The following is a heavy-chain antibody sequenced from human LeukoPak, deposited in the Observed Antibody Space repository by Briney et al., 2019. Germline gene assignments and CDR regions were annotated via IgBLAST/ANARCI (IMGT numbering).Heavy chain of an antibody. J-gene: IGHJ6*02. CDR3: ARDQKVGATPYFGMDV. CDR2: IIPMLGTV. D-gene: IGHD1-26*01. V-gene: IGHV1-69*04. Sequence: SVKVSCKASGYTFTSYDINWVRQATGQGLEWMGRIIPMLGTVNYAQKFQGRVTIIADKFTSTAYMEVSSLRSEDTAVYYCARDQKVGATPYFGMDVWGQGTTVTVSS. CDR1: GYTFTSYD.